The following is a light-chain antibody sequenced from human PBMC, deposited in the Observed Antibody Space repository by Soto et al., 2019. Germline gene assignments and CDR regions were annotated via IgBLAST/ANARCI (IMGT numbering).Light chain of an antibody. J-gene: IGLJ1*01. CDR3: SSYAGSNNYV. Sequence: QSALTQPPSAYGAPGQSVTISCTGTSSDVGGYNYVSWYQQHPGKAPKLMIYEVTKRPSGVPDRFSGSKSGNTASLTVSGLQVEDEADYYCSSYAGSNNYVFGSGTKVTVL. CDR1: SSDVGGYNY. V-gene: IGLV2-8*01. CDR2: EVT.